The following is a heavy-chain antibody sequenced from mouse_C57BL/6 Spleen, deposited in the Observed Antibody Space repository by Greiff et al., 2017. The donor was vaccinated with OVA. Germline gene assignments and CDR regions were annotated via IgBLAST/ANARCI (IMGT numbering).Heavy chain of an antibody. Sequence: QVQLQQPGAELVKPGASVKLSCKASGYTFTSYWMQWVKQRPGQGLEWIGEIDPSDSYTNYNQKFKGKATLTVDTSSSTAYMQLSSLTSEDSAVFYCERHYSNSWFAYGGQGTLVTVSA. CDR3: ERHYSNSWFAY. V-gene: IGHV1-50*01. D-gene: IGHD2-5*01. CDR2: IDPSDSYT. CDR1: GYTFTSYW. J-gene: IGHJ3*01.